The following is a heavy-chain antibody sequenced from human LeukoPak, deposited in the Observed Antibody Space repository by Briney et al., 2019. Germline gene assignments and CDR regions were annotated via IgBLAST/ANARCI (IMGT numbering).Heavy chain of an antibody. CDR3: ASDFGGNSFQDY. CDR2: ISSSGSTI. J-gene: IGHJ4*02. Sequence: GGPLRLSCGASGFTFRDYYMSGIRQAPGKAREGVSYISSSGSTIYYADSVKGRFTISRDNAKNSVYLQMNSLRAEDTVVYYCASDFGGNSFQDYWGQGTLVTVSS. V-gene: IGHV3-11*01. CDR1: GFTFRDYY. D-gene: IGHD4-23*01.